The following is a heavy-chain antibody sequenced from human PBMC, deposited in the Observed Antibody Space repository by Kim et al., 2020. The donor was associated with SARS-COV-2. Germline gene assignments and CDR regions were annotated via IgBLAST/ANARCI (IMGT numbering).Heavy chain of an antibody. CDR2: IDNDGSTT. Sequence: GGSLRLSCAASGFTFSTYWMDWVRQAPGKGPVWVSRIDNDGSTTLYADSVKGRFTISRDNSKNTLFLQMTSLRADDTGVYYCARGHFWGQGTLVTVSS. CDR1: GFTFSTYW. V-gene: IGHV3-74*01. J-gene: IGHJ4*02. CDR3: ARGHF.